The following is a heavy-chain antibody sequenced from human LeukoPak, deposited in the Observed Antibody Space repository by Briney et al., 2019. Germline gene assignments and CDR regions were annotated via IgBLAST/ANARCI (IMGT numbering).Heavy chain of an antibody. CDR2: IYYSVST. J-gene: IGHJ1*01. CDR3: ARHGGYSSPYLH. V-gene: IGHV4-59*08. Sequence: PSETLSLTCTVSGGSISNYYWSWIRQPPGKGLECIGYIYYSVSTNYNPSLKSRVTISVDTSKNQFSLKLSSVTATDTAVYYCARHGGYSSPYLHWGQGTLVTVSS. D-gene: IGHD6-13*01. CDR1: GGSISNYY.